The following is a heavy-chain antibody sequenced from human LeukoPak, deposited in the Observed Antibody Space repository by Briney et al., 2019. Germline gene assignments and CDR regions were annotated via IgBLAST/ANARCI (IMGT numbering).Heavy chain of an antibody. CDR2: IIPIFGTA. D-gene: IGHD3-22*01. V-gene: IGHV1-69*13. CDR1: GGTFSSYA. J-gene: IGHJ6*02. CDR3: ARDPYYYDSSLGFYYYGMDV. Sequence: GASVKVSCKASGGTFSSYAISWVRQAPGQGLEWMGGIIPIFGTANYAQKFQGRVTITADESTSTAYMELSSLRSEDTAVYYCARDPYYYDSSLGFYYYGMDVWGQGTTVTVSS.